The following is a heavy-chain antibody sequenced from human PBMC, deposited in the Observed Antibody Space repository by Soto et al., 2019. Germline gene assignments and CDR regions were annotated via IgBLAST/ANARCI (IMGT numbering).Heavy chain of an antibody. CDR3: ARPSGYDFGTIQLWEPSFDY. V-gene: IGHV5-51*01. CDR1: GYSFTSYW. D-gene: IGHD5-18*01. Sequence: PWESLKISCKGSGYSFTSYWIGWVRQMPGKGLEWMGIIYPGDSDTRYSPSFQGQVTISADKSISTAYLQWSSLKASDTAMYYCARPSGYDFGTIQLWEPSFDYWGQGTLVTVSS. J-gene: IGHJ4*02. CDR2: IYPGDSDT.